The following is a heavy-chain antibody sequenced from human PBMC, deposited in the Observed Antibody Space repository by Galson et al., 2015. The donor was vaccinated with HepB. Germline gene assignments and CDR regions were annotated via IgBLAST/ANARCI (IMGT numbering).Heavy chain of an antibody. D-gene: IGHD6-13*01. CDR1: GFTFDDYT. CDR2: ISWDGGST. J-gene: IGHJ6*02. Sequence: SLRLSCAASGFTFDDYTMHWVRQAPGKGLEWVSLISWDGGSTYYADSVKGRFTISRDNSKNSLYLQMNSLRTEDTALYYCAKEISIAAAREYYYGMDVWGQGTTVTVSS. V-gene: IGHV3-43*01. CDR3: AKEISIAAAREYYYGMDV.